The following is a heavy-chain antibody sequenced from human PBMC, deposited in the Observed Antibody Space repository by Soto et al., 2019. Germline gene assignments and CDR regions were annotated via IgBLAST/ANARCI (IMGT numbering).Heavy chain of an antibody. Sequence: QVQLQESGPGLVKPSQTLSLTCTVSGGSISSGYYWSWIRQHPGKGLEWIGYISYSGSTSYNPSLKSRLTISLDTYQNQFSLNLNSVTAADTAVYYWARGVALWGQGTLVTVSS. CDR1: GGSISSGYY. J-gene: IGHJ1*01. CDR3: ARGVAL. V-gene: IGHV4-31*03. D-gene: IGHD5-12*01. CDR2: ISYSGST.